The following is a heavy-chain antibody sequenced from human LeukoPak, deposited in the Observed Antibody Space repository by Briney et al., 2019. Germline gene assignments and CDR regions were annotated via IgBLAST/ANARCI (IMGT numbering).Heavy chain of an antibody. J-gene: IGHJ4*02. Sequence: ASVKVSCKVSGYTLIELSMHWVRQAPGKGLEWMGNFDPEHGEPIYAQRFQGRVTMTEDTSTDTAYMELSSLRSEDTAVYYCATRLGGTLFDYWGQGTLVTVSS. CDR2: FDPEHGEP. V-gene: IGHV1-24*01. CDR3: ATRLGGTLFDY. D-gene: IGHD1-1*01. CDR1: GYTLIELS.